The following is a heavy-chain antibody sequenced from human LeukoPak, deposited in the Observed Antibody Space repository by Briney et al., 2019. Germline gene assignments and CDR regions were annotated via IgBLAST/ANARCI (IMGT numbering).Heavy chain of an antibody. V-gene: IGHV3-23*01. CDR3: AKSLWPVVAATPYFDY. CDR1: GFTFSSYA. Sequence: GGSLRLSCAASGFTFSSYAMSWVRQAPGKGLEWVSAINGSCGSTYYADSVKGLFSISRDNSKNTLYLQMNSLRAEDTAVYYCAKSLWPVVAATPYFDYWGQGTLVTVSS. CDR2: INGSCGST. J-gene: IGHJ4*02. D-gene: IGHD2-15*01.